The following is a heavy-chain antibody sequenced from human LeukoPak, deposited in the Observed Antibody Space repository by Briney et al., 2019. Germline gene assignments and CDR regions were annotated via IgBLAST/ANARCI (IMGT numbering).Heavy chain of an antibody. J-gene: IGHJ3*02. CDR3: ARVIYGGNSGAFDI. Sequence: PGGSLRLSCAASGFTFSSYSMNWVRQAPGKGLEWVSSISSSSSYIYYADSVKGRFTISRDNAKNSLYLRMNSLRAEDTAVYYCARVIYGGNSGAFDIWGQGTMVTVSS. D-gene: IGHD4-23*01. CDR1: GFTFSSYS. CDR2: ISSSSSYI. V-gene: IGHV3-21*01.